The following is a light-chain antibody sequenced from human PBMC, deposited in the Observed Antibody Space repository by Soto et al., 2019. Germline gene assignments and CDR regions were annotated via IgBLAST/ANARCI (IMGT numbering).Light chain of an antibody. J-gene: IGKJ1*01. Sequence: EIVMTQSPATLSVSPGERAPLSCRASQSVSSNLAWYQQKPGQAPRLLIYGASTRATGIPARFSGSGSGTDFTHTIISLQSEDFAVYYCQQYNDWRTFGQGTKVEIK. CDR2: GAS. CDR1: QSVSSN. V-gene: IGKV3-15*01. CDR3: QQYNDWRT.